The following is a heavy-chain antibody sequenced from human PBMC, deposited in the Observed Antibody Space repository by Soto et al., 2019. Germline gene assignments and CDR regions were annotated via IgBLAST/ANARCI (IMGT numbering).Heavy chain of an antibody. CDR1: GFRFTDPW. CDR2: IKSRLRDGET. V-gene: IGHV3-15*01. J-gene: IGHJ4*02. Sequence: GLCLRLSCAPCGFRFTDPWMTWVRQVPGRRREWVGRIKSRLRDGETAYAAAVKCRFTISRGDSKSTLYLHMHSQSAEDTAVCYCSGDGTNYGYFDYWGQGALVTVSS. D-gene: IGHD3-16*01. CDR3: SGDGTNYGYFDY.